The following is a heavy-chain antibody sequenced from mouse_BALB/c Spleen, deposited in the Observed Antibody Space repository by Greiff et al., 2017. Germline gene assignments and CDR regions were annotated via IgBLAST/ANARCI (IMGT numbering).Heavy chain of an antibody. Sequence: QVQLQQSGPELVKPGASVRISCKASGYTFTSYYIHWVKQRPGQGLEWIGWIYPGNVNTKYNEKFKGKATLTADKSSSTAYMQLSSLTSEDSAVYCCARSEDYYGSSYGGFAYWGQGTLVTVSA. V-gene: IGHV1S56*01. CDR1: GYTFTSYY. CDR2: IYPGNVNT. CDR3: ARSEDYYGSSYGGFAY. D-gene: IGHD1-1*01. J-gene: IGHJ3*01.